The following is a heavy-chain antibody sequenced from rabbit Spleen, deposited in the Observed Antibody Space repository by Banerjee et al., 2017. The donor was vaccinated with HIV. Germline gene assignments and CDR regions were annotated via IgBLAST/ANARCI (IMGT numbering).Heavy chain of an antibody. CDR3: ARDLASVVGWNFSL. V-gene: IGHV1S45*01. CDR1: GLSFSDRDV. J-gene: IGHJ4*01. D-gene: IGHD3-1*01. Sequence: QEQLVESGGGLVKPEGSLTLSCKASGLSFSDRDVMCWVRQAPGKGLQWIACINTYTGKPVYATWAKGRFTISRTSSTTVTLQMTSLTAADTATYFCARDLASVVGWNFSLWGQGTLVTVS. CDR2: INTYTGKP.